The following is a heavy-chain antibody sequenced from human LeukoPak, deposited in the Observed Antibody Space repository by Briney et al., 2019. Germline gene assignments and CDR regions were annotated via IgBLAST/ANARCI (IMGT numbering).Heavy chain of an antibody. CDR1: GDTFSTHW. CDR2: IHPGDSNT. J-gene: IGHJ4*02. D-gene: IGHD5-18*01. Sequence: PGESLKISCKGSGDTFSTHWIGWVRQMPGKGLEWMGIIHPGDSNTGYSPSFQGQVTISADKSITTAYLRWSSLKASDTAMYYCARRDIGGGYSYGGFDYWGQGTLVTVSS. V-gene: IGHV5-51*01. CDR3: ARRDIGGGYSYGGFDY.